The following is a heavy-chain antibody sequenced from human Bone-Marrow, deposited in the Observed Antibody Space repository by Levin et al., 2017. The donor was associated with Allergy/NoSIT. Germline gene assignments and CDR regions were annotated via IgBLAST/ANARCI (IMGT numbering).Heavy chain of an antibody. CDR1: GDSISRSTYY. Sequence: SETLSLTCTVSGDSISRSTYYWGWIRQPPGKGLEWIGSIYYSGSTYYNPSLKSRVTISVDTSKNQFSLKLSSVTAADTAVYYCARDGMITFGGVIVTKFDYWGQGPLVTVSS. CDR3: ARDGMITFGGVIVTKFDY. V-gene: IGHV4-39*07. CDR2: IYYSGST. D-gene: IGHD3-16*02. J-gene: IGHJ4*02.